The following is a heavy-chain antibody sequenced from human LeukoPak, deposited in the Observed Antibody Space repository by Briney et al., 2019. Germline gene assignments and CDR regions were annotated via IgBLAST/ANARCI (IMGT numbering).Heavy chain of an antibody. CDR2: INTYNGNT. Sequence: ASVKVSCKASGYSFSTYGISWVRQAPGQGLEWMGWINTYNGNTIYTHQLQGRLTMTTDTSTSTVYMDLRSLISGDTALYYCARDFCSGEGCYHSLGYWGQGALVTVSS. CDR3: ARDFCSGEGCYHSLGY. V-gene: IGHV1-18*01. CDR1: GYSFSTYG. J-gene: IGHJ4*02. D-gene: IGHD2-15*01.